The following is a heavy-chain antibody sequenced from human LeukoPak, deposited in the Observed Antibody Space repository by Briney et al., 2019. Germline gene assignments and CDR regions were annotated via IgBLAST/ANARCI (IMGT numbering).Heavy chain of an antibody. CDR3: ARDVGDGYNFGDY. CDR2: ISSDGSNK. Sequence: GGSLRLSCAASGFTFRSYPMHWVRQAPGKGLEWVALISSDGSNKYYADSVKGRFTISRDNSKNTLYLQMNSLRAEDTAVYYCARDVGDGYNFGDYWGQGTLVTVSS. V-gene: IGHV3-30-3*01. CDR1: GFTFRSYP. J-gene: IGHJ4*02. D-gene: IGHD5-24*01.